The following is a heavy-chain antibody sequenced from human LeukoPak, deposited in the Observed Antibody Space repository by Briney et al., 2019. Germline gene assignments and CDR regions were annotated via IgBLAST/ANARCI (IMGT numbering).Heavy chain of an antibody. J-gene: IGHJ6*02. D-gene: IGHD3-3*01. Sequence: GGSLRLSCAASGFTFSSYAMSWVRQAPGKGLEWVSAISGSGGSTYYADSVKGRFTISRDNSKNTLYLQMNSLRAEDTAVYYCAKEDGGTYYDFWSGYQDMDVWGQGTTVTVSS. CDR3: AKEDGGTYYDFWSGYQDMDV. CDR2: ISGSGGST. V-gene: IGHV3-23*01. CDR1: GFTFSSYA.